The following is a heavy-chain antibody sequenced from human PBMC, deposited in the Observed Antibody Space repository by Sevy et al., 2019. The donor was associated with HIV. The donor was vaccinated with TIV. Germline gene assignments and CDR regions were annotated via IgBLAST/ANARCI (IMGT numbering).Heavy chain of an antibody. CDR2: ISYDGSNK. D-gene: IGHD3-16*01. CDR3: AKDGGNAPQYYGMDV. V-gene: IGHV3-30-3*02. CDR1: GFTFSSYA. J-gene: IGHJ6*02. Sequence: GGSLRLSCAASGFTFSSYAMHWVRQAPGKGLEWVAVISYDGSNKYYADSVKGRFTISRDNSKNTLYLQMNSLRVEDTALYYCAKDGGNAPQYYGMDVWGQGTTVTVSS.